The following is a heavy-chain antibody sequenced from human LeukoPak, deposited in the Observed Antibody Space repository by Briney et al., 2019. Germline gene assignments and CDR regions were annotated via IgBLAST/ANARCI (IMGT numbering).Heavy chain of an antibody. CDR2: IIPIFGTA. V-gene: IGHV1-69*13. CDR3: ARDADSSGYYLDAFDI. Sequence: SVKVSCKASGGTFSCYAISWVRQAPGQGLEWMGGIIPIFGTANYAQKFQGRVTIAADESTSTAYMELSSLRSEDTAVYYCARDADSSGYYLDAFDIWGQGTMVTVSS. D-gene: IGHD3-22*01. CDR1: GGTFSCYA. J-gene: IGHJ3*02.